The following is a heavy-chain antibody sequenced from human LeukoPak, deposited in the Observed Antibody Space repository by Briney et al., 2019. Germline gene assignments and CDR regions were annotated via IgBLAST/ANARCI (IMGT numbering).Heavy chain of an antibody. V-gene: IGHV3-7*01. CDR1: GFTFNMYW. J-gene: IGHJ4*02. CDR2: INKDGSDK. D-gene: IGHD4-23*01. CDR3: ARDAGYGGNLDY. Sequence: PGGSLRLSCAASGFTFNMYWMTWVRQAPGKGLESVAYINKDGSDKYYVDSVKGRFTVSRDNAKNSLYLQMNSLRAEDTAVYYCARDAGYGGNLDYWGQGTLVTVSS.